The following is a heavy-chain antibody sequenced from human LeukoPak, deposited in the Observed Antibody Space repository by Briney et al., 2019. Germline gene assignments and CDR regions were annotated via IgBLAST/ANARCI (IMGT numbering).Heavy chain of an antibody. J-gene: IGHJ5*02. D-gene: IGHD3-22*01. CDR2: MYYSGST. CDR3: ARPYYYDSRIDP. V-gene: IGHV4-30-4*01. CDR1: VAPSASGVNY. Sequence: PSETLSLTCTVSVAPSASGVNYWVGFAKPPGKALKWIAYMYYSGSTYYNPSLKSRVTMSADTSKNQLSLKLSSVTAADTAVYYCARPYYYDSRIDPWGQGILVTVSS.